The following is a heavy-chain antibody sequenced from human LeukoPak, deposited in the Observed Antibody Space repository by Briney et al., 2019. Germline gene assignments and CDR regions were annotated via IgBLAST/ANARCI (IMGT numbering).Heavy chain of an antibody. CDR1: GFTFRSYA. D-gene: IGHD6-6*01. Sequence: PGGSLRLSCAASGFTFRSYAMSWVRQTPEKGPEWVSAITYNGGDTFHADSVKGRFSISRDNSLNTLYLQMNNLRAEDTAVYYCARHRSSWLIDYWGQGTLVTVSS. CDR2: ITYNGGDT. CDR3: ARHRSSWLIDY. J-gene: IGHJ4*02. V-gene: IGHV3-23*01.